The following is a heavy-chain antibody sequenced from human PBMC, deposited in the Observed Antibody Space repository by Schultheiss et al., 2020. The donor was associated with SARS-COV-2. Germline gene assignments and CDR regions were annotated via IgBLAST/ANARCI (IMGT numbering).Heavy chain of an antibody. CDR3: ARVRTYSIAAAGTMVGDYYYYMDV. J-gene: IGHJ6*03. CDR1: GGSISSYY. Sequence: SETLSLTCTVSGGSISSYYWSWIRQPAGKGLEWIGRIYTSGSTNYNPSLKSRVTISVDTSKNQFSLKLSSVTAADTAVYYCARVRTYSIAAAGTMVGDYYYYMDVWGKGTTVTVSS. D-gene: IGHD6-13*01. CDR2: IYTSGST. V-gene: IGHV4-4*07.